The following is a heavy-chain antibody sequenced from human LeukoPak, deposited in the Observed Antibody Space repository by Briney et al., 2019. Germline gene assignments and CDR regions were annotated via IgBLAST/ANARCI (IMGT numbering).Heavy chain of an antibody. D-gene: IGHD3-22*01. J-gene: IGHJ4*02. Sequence: PSVTLSLTCTVSGGSVSSRASYWSWIRPPPGKGLEWIRYIYYSGRTNYNPSLKSRVTISVDTSKNQFSLKLSSVTAADTAVYYCARHSRYYDSTPGVDYWGQGTLVTVSS. CDR3: ARHSRYYDSTPGVDY. V-gene: IGHV4-61*08. CDR1: GGSVSSRASY. CDR2: IYYSGRT.